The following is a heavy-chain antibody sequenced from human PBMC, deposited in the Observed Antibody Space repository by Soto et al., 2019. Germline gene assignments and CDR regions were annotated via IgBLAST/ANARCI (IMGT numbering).Heavy chain of an antibody. Sequence: EVQLLESGGGLVQPGGSLRLSCAASGFTFSSYAMSWVRQAPGKGLEWVSAISGSGGSTYYADSVKGRFTISRDNSNNTLYLQMNSLRAEDTAVYYCAKGHLFYYGSGSSSHFDYWGQGTLVTVSS. D-gene: IGHD3-10*01. CDR2: ISGSGGST. V-gene: IGHV3-23*01. CDR1: GFTFSSYA. CDR3: AKGHLFYYGSGSSSHFDY. J-gene: IGHJ4*02.